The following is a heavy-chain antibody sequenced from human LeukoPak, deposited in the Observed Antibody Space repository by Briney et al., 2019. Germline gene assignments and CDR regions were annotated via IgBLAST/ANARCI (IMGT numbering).Heavy chain of an antibody. V-gene: IGHV3-7*01. J-gene: IGHJ4*02. D-gene: IGHD5-18*01. CDR2: IKQDGSEK. Sequence: GESLRLSCAASGFTFSSYMMTWVRQAPGKGLEWVANIKQDGSEKYYVDSVKGRFTISRDNAKNSLYLQMNSLRAEDTAVYYCANVDTAMVRWGQGTLVTVSS. CDR1: GFTFSSYM. CDR3: ANVDTAMVR.